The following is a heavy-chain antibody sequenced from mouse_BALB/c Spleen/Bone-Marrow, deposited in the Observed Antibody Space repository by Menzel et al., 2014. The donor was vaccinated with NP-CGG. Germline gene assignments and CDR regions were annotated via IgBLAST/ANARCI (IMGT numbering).Heavy chain of an antibody. Sequence: QVQLQQSGAELVKPGASVKLSCKASGYTFTSYWTHWVKQRPGQGLEWIGEINPSNGRTNYNEKFKSKATLTVDKSSSTAYMQLSSLTSEDSAVYYCASYYGNYAYWGQGTLVTVSA. CDR2: INPSNGRT. J-gene: IGHJ3*01. CDR3: ASYYGNYAY. V-gene: IGHV1S81*02. CDR1: GYTFTSYW. D-gene: IGHD2-1*01.